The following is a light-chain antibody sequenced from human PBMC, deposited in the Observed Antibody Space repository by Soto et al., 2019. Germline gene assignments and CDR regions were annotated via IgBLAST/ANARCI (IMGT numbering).Light chain of an antibody. CDR1: SGSIASNY. Sequence: NFMLTQPHSVSESPGKTVTISCTGSSGSIASNYVQWYQQRPGSAPTTVIYEDNQRPSGVPDRFSGSIDSSSNSASLTISGLKPEDEADSSCQSYDSRNYVVFGGGTQLTVL. CDR3: QSYDSRNYVV. CDR2: EDN. J-gene: IGLJ2*01. V-gene: IGLV6-57*02.